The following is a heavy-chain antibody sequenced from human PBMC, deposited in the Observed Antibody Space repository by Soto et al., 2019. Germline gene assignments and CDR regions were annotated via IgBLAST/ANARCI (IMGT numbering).Heavy chain of an antibody. D-gene: IGHD2-2*03. CDR3: ARVGYCSSTSCSYYYYYYGMDV. J-gene: IGHJ6*02. Sequence: GGSLRLSCAASGFTFSSYAMHWVRQAPGKGLEWVAVISYDGSNKYYADSVKGRFTISRDNSKNTLYLQMNSLRAEDTAVYYCARVGYCSSTSCSYYYYYYGMDVWGQGTTVTV. CDR1: GFTFSSYA. CDR2: ISYDGSNK. V-gene: IGHV3-30-3*01.